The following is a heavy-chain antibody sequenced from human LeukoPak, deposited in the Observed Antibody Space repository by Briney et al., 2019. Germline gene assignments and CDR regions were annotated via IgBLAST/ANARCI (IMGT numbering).Heavy chain of an antibody. Sequence: PSETLSLTCAVYGGSFSGYYWSWIRQPPGKGLEWIGEINHSGSTNYNPSLKSRVTISVDTSKNQFSLKLSSVTAADTAAYYCALGLRLGELSVPDYWGQGTLVTVSS. CDR2: INHSGST. CDR1: GGSFSGYY. D-gene: IGHD3-16*02. V-gene: IGHV4-34*01. CDR3: ALGLRLGELSVPDY. J-gene: IGHJ4*02.